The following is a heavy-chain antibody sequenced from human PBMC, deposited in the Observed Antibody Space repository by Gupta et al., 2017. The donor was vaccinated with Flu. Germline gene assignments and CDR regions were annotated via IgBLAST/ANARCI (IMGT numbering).Heavy chain of an antibody. D-gene: IGHD5-18*01. CDR1: GFTFSSYE. CDR2: ISSSGSTI. V-gene: IGHV3-48*03. CDR3: ARCGYSYGYRARAFDI. J-gene: IGHJ3*02. Sequence: EVQLVESGGGLVQPGGSLRLSCAASGFTFSSYEMNWVRQAPGKGLEWVSYISSSGSTIYYADSVKGRFTISRDNAKNSLYLQMNSLRAEDTAVYYCARCGYSYGYRARAFDIWGQGTMVTVSS.